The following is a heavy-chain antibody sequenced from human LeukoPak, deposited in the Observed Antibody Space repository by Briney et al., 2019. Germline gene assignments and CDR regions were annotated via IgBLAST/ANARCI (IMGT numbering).Heavy chain of an antibody. Sequence: PGGSLRLSCAASGFTFSSFEMSWGRQAPGKGLEWVSAIRGSGGSAYYADSVKGRFTISRDNSRNSLSLQMNSLRAEDTALYYCAKTGYSSGWYRIWDYWGQGTLVTVSS. CDR3: AKTGYSSGWYRIWDY. CDR2: IRGSGGSA. J-gene: IGHJ4*02. CDR1: GFTFSSFE. D-gene: IGHD6-19*01. V-gene: IGHV3-23*01.